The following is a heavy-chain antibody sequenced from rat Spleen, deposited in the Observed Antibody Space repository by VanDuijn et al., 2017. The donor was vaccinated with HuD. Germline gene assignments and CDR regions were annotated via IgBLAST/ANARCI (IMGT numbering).Heavy chain of an antibody. V-gene: IGHV5-22*01. CDR3: ARPADAQGNWFAY. D-gene: IGHD1-12*01. Sequence: EVQLVESDGGLVQPGRSLKLSCAASGFIFSDYAMAWVRQAPTKGLEWVASISYEGNTAFYGDSMKGRFTISRDNAENTVYLQMNSLRSEDTATYYWARPADAQGNWFAYWGQGTLVTVSS. J-gene: IGHJ3*01. CDR1: GFIFSDYA. CDR2: ISYEGNTA.